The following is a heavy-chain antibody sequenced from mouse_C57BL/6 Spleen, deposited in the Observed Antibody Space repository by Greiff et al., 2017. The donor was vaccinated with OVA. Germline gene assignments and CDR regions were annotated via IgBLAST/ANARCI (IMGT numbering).Heavy chain of an antibody. CDR3: ARGGGYDGYYGDAMDY. CDR2: INYDGSST. J-gene: IGHJ4*01. V-gene: IGHV5-16*01. CDR1: GFPFSDYY. D-gene: IGHD2-3*01. Sequence: EVHLVESEGGLVQPGSSMKLSCTASGFPFSDYYMAWVRQVPEKGLEWVANINYDGSSTYYLDSLKSRFIISRDNAKNILYLQMSSLKSEDTATYYCARGGGYDGYYGDAMDYWGQGTSVTVSS.